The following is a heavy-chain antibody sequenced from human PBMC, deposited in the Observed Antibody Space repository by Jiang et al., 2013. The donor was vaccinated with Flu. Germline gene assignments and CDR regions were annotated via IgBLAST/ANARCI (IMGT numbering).Heavy chain of an antibody. J-gene: IGHJ4*02. CDR1: GYSISSGYY. V-gene: IGHV4-38-2*01. CDR2: IYHSGST. Sequence: ETLSLTCAVSGYSISSGYYWGWIRQPPGKGLEWIGSIYHSGSTYYNPSLKSRVTISVDTSKNQFSLKLSSVTAADTAVYYCASIPSLYYFDYWGQGTLVTVSS. CDR3: ASIPSLYYFDY.